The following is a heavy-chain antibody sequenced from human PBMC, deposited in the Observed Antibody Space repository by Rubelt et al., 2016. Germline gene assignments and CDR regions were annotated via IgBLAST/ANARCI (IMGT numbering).Heavy chain of an antibody. CDR1: GGSISSSGYY. CDR2: IYYSGST. Sequence: QVQLQESGPGLVKPSQTLSLTCSVSGGSISSSGYYWGWIRQPPGKGLEWIGSIYYSGSTHYNPSLKSRVTISVDTSKNQFARKRSSGPAADTAVYYCARRGGGYRNVYFFDSWGQGTLVTVSS. J-gene: IGHJ4*02. V-gene: IGHV4-39*01. D-gene: IGHD1-26*01. CDR3: ARRGGGYRNVYFFDS.